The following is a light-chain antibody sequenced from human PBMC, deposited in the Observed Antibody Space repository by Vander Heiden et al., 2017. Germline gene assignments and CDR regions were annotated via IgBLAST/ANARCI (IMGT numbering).Light chain of an antibody. CDR2: DVT. J-gene: IGLJ3*02. Sequence: QSALPQPPSVSGSPGQSVTISCSGTSSDVGAYDYVSWYQQHPGKAPKLLIYDVTKWPSGVPDRFSGSKSGNTATLTISGLLTEDEADYYCCSYAGSYTWVFGGGTKVTVL. CDR3: CSYAGSYTWV. V-gene: IGLV2-11*01. CDR1: SSDVGAYDY.